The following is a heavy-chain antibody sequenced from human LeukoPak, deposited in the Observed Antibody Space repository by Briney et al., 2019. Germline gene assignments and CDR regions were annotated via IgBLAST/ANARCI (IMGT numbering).Heavy chain of an antibody. Sequence: GGSLRLSCAASGFTFSSYSMNWVRQAPGKGLEWVSYISSSSSTIYYADSVKGRFTISRDNAKNSLYLQMNSLRAEDTAVYYCARAPNWGVGNYFDYRGQGTLVTVSS. CDR2: ISSSSSTI. CDR1: GFTFSSYS. D-gene: IGHD7-27*01. J-gene: IGHJ4*02. CDR3: ARAPNWGVGNYFDY. V-gene: IGHV3-48*01.